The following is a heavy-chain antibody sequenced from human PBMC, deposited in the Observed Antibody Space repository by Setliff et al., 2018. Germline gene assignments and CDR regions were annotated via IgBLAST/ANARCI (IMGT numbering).Heavy chain of an antibody. CDR3: AKNGFGVVALGVNNWFDP. D-gene: IGHD3-10*01. CDR2: ISSNGGST. V-gene: IGHV3-64*01. Sequence: GGSLRLSCAASGFTFSSYAMHWVRQAPGKGLEYVSAISSNGGSTYYANSVKGRFTISRDNSKNTLYLQMSSLRAEDTAVYYCAKNGFGVVALGVNNWFDPWGQGTLVTVSS. J-gene: IGHJ5*02. CDR1: GFTFSSYA.